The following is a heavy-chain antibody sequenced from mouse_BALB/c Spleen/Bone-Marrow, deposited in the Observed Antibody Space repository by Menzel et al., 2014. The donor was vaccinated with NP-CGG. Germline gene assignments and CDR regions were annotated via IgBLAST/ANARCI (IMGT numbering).Heavy chain of an antibody. CDR1: GYTFTDYA. V-gene: IGHV1-67*01. CDR3: ARGNRYDGAWFAY. D-gene: IGHD2-14*01. J-gene: IGHJ3*01. CDR2: ISTYSGNT. Sequence: VKLMESGPELVRPGVSVKISCKGSGYTFTDYAMHWVKQSHAKSLEWIGVISTYSGNTNYNKKFKGKATMTVDKSSSTAYMELARLTSEDSAIYYCARGNRYDGAWFAYWGQGTLVTVSA.